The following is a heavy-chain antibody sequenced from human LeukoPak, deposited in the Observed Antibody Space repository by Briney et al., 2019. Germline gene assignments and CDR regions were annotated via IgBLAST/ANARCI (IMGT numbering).Heavy chain of an antibody. CDR1: GGSISSGGYS. CDR3: ARGVGCSSTSCYPNWFDP. D-gene: IGHD2-2*01. CDR2: IYHSGST. J-gene: IGHJ5*02. Sequence: PSETLSLTCAVSGGSISSGGYSWSWIRQPPGKGLEWIGYIYHSGSTYYNPSLKSRVTISVDTSKNQFSLKLTSVTAADTAMYYCARGVGCSSTSCYPNWFDPWGLGTLVTVSS. V-gene: IGHV4-30-2*01.